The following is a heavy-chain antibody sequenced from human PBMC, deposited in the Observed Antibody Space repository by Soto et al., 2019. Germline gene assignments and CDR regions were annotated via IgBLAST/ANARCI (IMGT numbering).Heavy chain of an antibody. CDR2: INPNSGAT. CDR3: ANLPPTPDWFDP. V-gene: IGHV1-2*06. CDR1: GYTFTGYF. Sequence: ASVKVSFKASGYTFTGYFIHWLRHAPGQGLEWMGRINPNSGATNYARKFQDRVTMTRDTSINTACTELSSLRSDDTAIYYCANLPPTPDWFDPWGQGTLVTVSS. D-gene: IGHD2-15*01. J-gene: IGHJ5*02.